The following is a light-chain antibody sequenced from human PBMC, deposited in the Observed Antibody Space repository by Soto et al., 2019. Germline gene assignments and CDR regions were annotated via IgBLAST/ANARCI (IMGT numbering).Light chain of an antibody. Sequence: DIQMTQAPSSLSASVGDRVTITCRASQSISSCLNWYQQKPGKAPKLLIYAASSLQSGVPSRFSGSGSGTDFTLTISSLQPDDFATYYCQQSYSTPPLTFGGGTKVEIK. CDR3: QQSYSTPPLT. V-gene: IGKV1-39*01. CDR2: AAS. J-gene: IGKJ4*01. CDR1: QSISSC.